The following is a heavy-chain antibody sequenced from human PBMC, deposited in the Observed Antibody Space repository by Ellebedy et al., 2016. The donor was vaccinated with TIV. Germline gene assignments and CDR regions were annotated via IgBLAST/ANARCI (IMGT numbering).Heavy chain of an antibody. J-gene: IGHJ3*01. Sequence: SGSTLVKPTQTLTLTCTLSGFSLMTSGVGVGWIRQPPGKALEWLARIYWDDGKRYSPSLESRLTITKATSKNHVVLTMTNMDPMDTATYYFAHRRIDYGNYYGPEAFDVWGQGTMVTVSS. CDR1: GFSLMTSGVG. CDR2: IYWDDGK. V-gene: IGHV2-5*02. D-gene: IGHD4-11*01. CDR3: AHRRIDYGNYYGPEAFDV.